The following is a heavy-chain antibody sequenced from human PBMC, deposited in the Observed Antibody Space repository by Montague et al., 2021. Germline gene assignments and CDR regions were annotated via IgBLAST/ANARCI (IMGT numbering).Heavy chain of an antibody. CDR3: ARRGGQGNWFDP. CDR1: GGSLSNYY. Sequence: SETLSLTCTVSGGSLSNYYWSWIRQPPGKGLERIGYFSDSGTTNXNPSLKSRVTISVDTSKNQFSLKLSSVIAADTAIYYCARRGGQGNWFDPWGQGTLVTVSS. CDR2: FSDSGTT. V-gene: IGHV4-59*01. J-gene: IGHJ5*02.